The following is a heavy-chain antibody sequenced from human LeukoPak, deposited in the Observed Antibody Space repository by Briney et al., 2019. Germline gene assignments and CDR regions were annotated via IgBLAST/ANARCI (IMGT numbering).Heavy chain of an antibody. D-gene: IGHD3-22*01. V-gene: IGHV3-53*01. CDR2: IYSGGST. Sequence: PGGSLRLSCAASGFTVSSNYMSWVRQAPGKGLEWVSVIYSGGSTYYADSVKGRFTISRDNSKNTLYLQMNSLRAEDTAVYYCARRSGYYDFDYWGQGTLVTVSS. CDR1: GFTVSSNY. J-gene: IGHJ4*02. CDR3: ARRSGYYDFDY.